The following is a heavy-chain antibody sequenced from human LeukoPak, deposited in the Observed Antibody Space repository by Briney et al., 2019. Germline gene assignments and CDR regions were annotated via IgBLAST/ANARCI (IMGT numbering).Heavy chain of an antibody. CDR3: ARDSNRRGGSLGY. V-gene: IGHV1-18*01. CDR1: GYTFTSYD. CDR2: ISAYNGNT. J-gene: IGHJ4*02. D-gene: IGHD2-15*01. Sequence: GASVKVSFKASGYTFTSYDISWVRQAPAQGLEWMGWISAYNGNTNYAQKLQGRVTMTTDTSTSTAYMELRSLRSDGTAVYYCARDSNRRGGSLGYWGQGTLVTVSS.